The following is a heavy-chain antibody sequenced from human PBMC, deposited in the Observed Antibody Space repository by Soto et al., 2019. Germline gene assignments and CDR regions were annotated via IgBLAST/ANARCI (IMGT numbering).Heavy chain of an antibody. D-gene: IGHD6-13*01. J-gene: IGHJ4*02. CDR3: ARGIAASNMDY. CDR2: INAGNGNT. Sequence: ASVKVSCKASGYTFTSYAMHWVRQAPGQRLEWMGWINAGNGNTKYSQKFQGRVTITRDTSASTAYMELSSLRSEDMAVYYCARGIAASNMDYWGQGTLVTVPS. CDR1: GYTFTSYA. V-gene: IGHV1-3*01.